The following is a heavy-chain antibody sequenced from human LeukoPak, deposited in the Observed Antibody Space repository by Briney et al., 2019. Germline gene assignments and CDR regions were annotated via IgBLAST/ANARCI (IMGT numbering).Heavy chain of an antibody. V-gene: IGHV3-33*06. J-gene: IGHJ4*02. CDR3: AKAILGYCSGGSGSYFDY. D-gene: IGHD2-15*01. CDR2: IWYDGSNK. Sequence: GSLRLSLAASEFTFSSYGMHWVRPAPGKGLEWGSVIWYDGSNKYYADSVKGRFTISRDNYKNALYLQMTSMRDEDTAVYYCAKAILGYCSGGSGSYFDYWGQGTLVTVSS. CDR1: EFTFSSYG.